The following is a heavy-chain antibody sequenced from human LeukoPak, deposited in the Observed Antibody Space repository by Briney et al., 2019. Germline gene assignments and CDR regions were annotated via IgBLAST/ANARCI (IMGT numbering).Heavy chain of an antibody. CDR1: GFTFSSYY. V-gene: IGHV3-53*01. D-gene: IGHD3-22*01. CDR2: IYSGGST. Sequence: GGSLRLSCAASGFTFSSYYMSWVRQAPGKGLEWVSVIYSGGSTYYADSVRGRFTISRDNSKNTLYLQMNSLGAEDTAVYYCARVSYYDSSGYYFLSYVDYWGQGTLVTVSS. CDR3: ARVSYYDSSGYYFLSYVDY. J-gene: IGHJ4*02.